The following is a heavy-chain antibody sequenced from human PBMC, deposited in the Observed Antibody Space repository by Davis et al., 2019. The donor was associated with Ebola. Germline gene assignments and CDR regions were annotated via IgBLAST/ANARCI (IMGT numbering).Heavy chain of an antibody. D-gene: IGHD3-10*01. J-gene: IGHJ4*02. CDR2: ISFDGSTS. V-gene: IGHV3-30*18. CDR1: GFTFSSYG. Sequence: GGSLRLSCAASGFTFSSYGMHWIRQAPGKGLEWVAVISFDGSTSYFADSVKGRFTISRDNSKNTVYLQMTSLRTEDTAVYYCANLGSGSPDTDFDYWGQGTLVTVSS. CDR3: ANLGSGSPDTDFDY.